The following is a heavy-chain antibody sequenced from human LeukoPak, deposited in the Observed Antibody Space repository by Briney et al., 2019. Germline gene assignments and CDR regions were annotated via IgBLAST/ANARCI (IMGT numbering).Heavy chain of an antibody. Sequence: ASVKVSCKASGYTFTSYDINWVRQAPGQGLEWMGWMNPNSGNTGYAQKFQDRVTITRNTSISTAYMELSSLRSEDTAVYYCARFGYNWNYGWYYYMDVWGKGTTVTVSS. D-gene: IGHD1-7*01. CDR3: ARFGYNWNYGWYYYMDV. CDR2: MNPNSGNT. J-gene: IGHJ6*03. CDR1: GYTFTSYD. V-gene: IGHV1-8*03.